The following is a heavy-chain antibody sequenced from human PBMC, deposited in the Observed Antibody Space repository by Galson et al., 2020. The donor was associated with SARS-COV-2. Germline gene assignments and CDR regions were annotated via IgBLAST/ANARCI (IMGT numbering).Heavy chain of an antibody. CDR3: AKRRTVYDFWSGYRIAEYFQH. D-gene: IGHD3-3*01. CDR1: GFTFSSYA. V-gene: IGHV3-23*01. CDR2: ISGSGGST. J-gene: IGHJ1*01. Sequence: GESLKISCAASGFTFSSYAMSWVRQAPGKGLEWVSAISGSGGSTYYADSVKGRFTISRDNSKNTLYLQMNSLRAEDTAVYYCAKRRTVYDFWSGYRIAEYFQHWGQGTLVTVSS.